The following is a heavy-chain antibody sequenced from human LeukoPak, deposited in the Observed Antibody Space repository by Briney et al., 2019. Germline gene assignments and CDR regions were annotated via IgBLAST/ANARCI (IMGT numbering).Heavy chain of an antibody. J-gene: IGHJ6*03. CDR1: GFTFSSYG. CDR2: IRYDGSNK. Sequence: GGSLRLSCAASGFTFSSYGMHWVRQAPGKGLEWVAFIRYDGSNKYYADSVKGRFTISRDNSKNTLYLQMNSLRAEDTAVYYCARGRESMVTRSLYYYYMDVWGKGTTVTVSS. CDR3: ARGRESMVTRSLYYYYMDV. V-gene: IGHV3-30*02. D-gene: IGHD5-18*01.